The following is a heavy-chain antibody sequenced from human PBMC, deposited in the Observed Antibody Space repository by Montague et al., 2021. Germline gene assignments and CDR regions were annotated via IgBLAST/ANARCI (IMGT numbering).Heavy chain of an antibody. CDR3: ARSGGYCSGGRCDTFDY. V-gene: IGHV4-31*03. D-gene: IGHD2-15*01. Sequence: LSLTCSVSGGSISGGGFSWSWIRQHPGKGPEWIGSIYDSGSTNYNPSLKSRLTLSRDTSKNPVSLRLTSVTAAETAVYYCARSGGYCSGGRCDTFDYWGQGTLVTVSS. CDR1: GGSISGGGFS. J-gene: IGHJ4*02. CDR2: IYDSGST.